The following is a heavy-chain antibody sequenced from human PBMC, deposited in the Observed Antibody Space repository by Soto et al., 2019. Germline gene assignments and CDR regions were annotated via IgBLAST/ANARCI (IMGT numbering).Heavy chain of an antibody. Sequence: QVQLVQSGAEVKKPGSSVKVSCKASGGTFSSYAIDWVRQAPGQGLEWMGGIIPIFGTADYAQKFQGRVTITADEATSTAYMELSSLRAEDTAVYYWAPGQTGGGGGEYCDHWGQGPRVTVSS. CDR2: IIPIFGTA. CDR1: GGTFSSYA. V-gene: IGHV1-69*12. D-gene: IGHD3-16*01. J-gene: IGHJ4*02. CDR3: APGQTGGGGGEYCDH.